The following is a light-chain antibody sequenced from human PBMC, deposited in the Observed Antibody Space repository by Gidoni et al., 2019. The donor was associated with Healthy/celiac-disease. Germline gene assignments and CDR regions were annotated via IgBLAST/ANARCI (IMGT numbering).Light chain of an antibody. CDR3: QQYGSSRS. CDR2: GAS. Sequence: EIVLTQSPGTLSLSPGERATLSCSASQSVSSSYLDWYQQKPGQAPRLLIYGASSRATGIPDRFSGSGSGTDFTLTISRLEPEDFAVYYCQQYGSSRSFGQGTKLEIK. CDR1: QSVSSSY. J-gene: IGKJ2*03. V-gene: IGKV3-20*01.